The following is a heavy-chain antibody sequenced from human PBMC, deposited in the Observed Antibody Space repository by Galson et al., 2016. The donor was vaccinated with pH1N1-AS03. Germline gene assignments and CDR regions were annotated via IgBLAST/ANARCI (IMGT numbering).Heavy chain of an antibody. CDR2: ISRESDAK. D-gene: IGHD2-15*01. J-gene: IGHJ2*01. CDR3: VRNRGSRGFHADWYFDV. Sequence: SLRLSCAASGFTFNMYTMDWVRRAPGKGLGWISSISRESDAKYYADSVKDRFTISRDNVETALYLQMDSLRGEDTAVYYCVRNRGSRGFHADWYFDVWGPGTVVSVSS. CDR1: GFTFNMYT. V-gene: IGHV3-48*01.